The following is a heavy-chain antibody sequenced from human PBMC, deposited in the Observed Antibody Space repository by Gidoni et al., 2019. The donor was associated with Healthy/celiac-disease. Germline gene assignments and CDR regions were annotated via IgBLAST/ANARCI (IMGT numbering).Heavy chain of an antibody. D-gene: IGHD6-6*01. CDR2: IFSNDEK. CDR3: ARICSSPYGNEGDHNWFDP. J-gene: IGHJ5*02. CDR1: GFSLSNARMG. V-gene: IGHV2-26*01. Sequence: QVTLKESGPVLVKPTETLTLTCTVSGFSLSNARMGVSWIRQPPGKALEWLAHIFSNDEKSYSTSLKSRLTISKDTSKSQVVLTMTNMDPVDTATYYCARICSSPYGNEGDHNWFDPWGQGTLVTVSS.